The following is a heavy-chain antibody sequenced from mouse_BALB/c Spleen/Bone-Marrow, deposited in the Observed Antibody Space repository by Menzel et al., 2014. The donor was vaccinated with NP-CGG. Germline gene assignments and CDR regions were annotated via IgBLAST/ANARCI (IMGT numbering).Heavy chain of an antibody. D-gene: IGHD2-10*02. V-gene: IGHV3-1*02. J-gene: IGHJ1*01. CDR1: GYSITSGYS. CDR3: XXRVYGNYRXWXFDV. Sequence: LVKPSQSLXXTXXXTGYSITSGYSWHWXRQFPGNKLEWMGYIHYSGSTNYNPSLKSRISITRDTSKNQFFLQLNSVTTEDTATYYXXXRVYGNYRXWXFDVWGAXT. CDR2: IHYSGST.